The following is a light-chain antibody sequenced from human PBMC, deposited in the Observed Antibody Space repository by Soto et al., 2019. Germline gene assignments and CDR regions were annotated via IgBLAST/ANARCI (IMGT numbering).Light chain of an antibody. CDR3: CSYAGSSTLV. J-gene: IGLJ1*01. V-gene: IGLV2-23*01. CDR2: EDS. Sequence: QPVLTQPASVSGSPGQSITISCTGTSSDVGSYNLVSWYQQHPAKAPKLMIYEDSKRPSGVSNRFSGSKSGNTASLTISGLQTEDEADYYCCSYAGSSTLVFGTGTKLTVL. CDR1: SSDVGSYNL.